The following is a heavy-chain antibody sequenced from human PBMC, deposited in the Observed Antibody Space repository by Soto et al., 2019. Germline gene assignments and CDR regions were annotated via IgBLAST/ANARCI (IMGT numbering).Heavy chain of an antibody. Sequence: SETLSLTCAVYGGYFSGYYWSWIRQPPGKGLEWIGEINHSGSTNYNPSLKSRVTISVDTSKNQFSLKLSSVTAADTAVYYCARAPPYYDFWSGYYTDYYYGMDVWGQGTTVTVSS. J-gene: IGHJ6*02. CDR2: INHSGST. D-gene: IGHD3-3*01. CDR3: ARAPPYYDFWSGYYTDYYYGMDV. CDR1: GGYFSGYY. V-gene: IGHV4-34*01.